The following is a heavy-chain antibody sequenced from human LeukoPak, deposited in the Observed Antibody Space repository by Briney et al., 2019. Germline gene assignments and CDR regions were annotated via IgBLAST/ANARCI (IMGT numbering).Heavy chain of an antibody. Sequence: ASVKVSCKASGYTFTYYYLHWIRQAPGQGLVWMGIIYPSGGGTSYAQKFQGRVTMTRDTSTSTLYMELSSLTSEDTAVYYCARAYSGYSIDLWGQGTLVTVSS. V-gene: IGHV1-46*01. CDR1: GYTFTYYY. CDR2: IYPSGGGT. CDR3: ARAYSGYSIDL. D-gene: IGHD3-22*01. J-gene: IGHJ5*02.